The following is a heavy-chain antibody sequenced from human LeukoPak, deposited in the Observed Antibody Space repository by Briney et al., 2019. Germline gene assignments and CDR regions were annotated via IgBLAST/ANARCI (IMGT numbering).Heavy chain of an antibody. Sequence: SGGSLRLSCVASGFSFSRHWMSWVRQAPGKGLEWVANINQDGSEKYYVDSVKGRFTISRDNSKKSVYLQMSSLRADDTAVYYCATDPRPDNGNFLGFEHWGQGTLVTASS. D-gene: IGHD4-23*01. V-gene: IGHV3-7*01. CDR3: ATDPRPDNGNFLGFEH. CDR1: GFSFSRHW. CDR2: INQDGSEK. J-gene: IGHJ4*02.